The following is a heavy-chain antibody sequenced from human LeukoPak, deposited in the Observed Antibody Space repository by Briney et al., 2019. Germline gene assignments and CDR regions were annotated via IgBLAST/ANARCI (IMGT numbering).Heavy chain of an antibody. CDR1: GFTFSNYG. CDR2: IRYDGNNK. V-gene: IGHV3-30*02. CDR3: AKGPFFYYDASGYNYFDS. Sequence: PGGSLRLSCAASGFTFSNYGMHWVRQAPGKGLEWVAFIRYDGNNKYYADSVKGRFTPSRDNSKDTLYLQMNNLRVEDTAIYYCAKGPFFYYDASGYNYFDSWGQGTLVTVSS. D-gene: IGHD3-22*01. J-gene: IGHJ4*02.